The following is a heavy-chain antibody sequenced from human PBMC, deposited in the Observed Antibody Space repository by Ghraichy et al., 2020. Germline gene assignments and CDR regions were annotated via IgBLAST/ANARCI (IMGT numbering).Heavy chain of an antibody. V-gene: IGHV4-59*08. CDR3: ALTDWLNWYFDL. D-gene: IGHD3-9*01. Sequence: SETLSLTCTVSGGSISSYYWSWIRQPPGKGLEWIGYISYSGSTNYNPSLKSRVTISVDTSKNQFSLKLSSVTAADTAVYYCALTDWLNWYFDLWGRGTLVTVSS. CDR2: ISYSGST. CDR1: GGSISSYY. J-gene: IGHJ2*01.